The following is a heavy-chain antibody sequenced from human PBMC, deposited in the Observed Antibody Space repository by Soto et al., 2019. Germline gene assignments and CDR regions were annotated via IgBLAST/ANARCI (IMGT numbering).Heavy chain of an antibody. V-gene: IGHV3-30*19. CDR1: GFTFRSFV. Sequence: QVQLVESGGGVVQPGTSLRLSCVGSGFTFRSFVIHWVRQAPGRGLEWVALTSYDGTNKYFGDSVKGRFTISRDNSRNTVDLQMDSLRLEDTALYYCARWGTRGGLDVWGQGTVVSVSS. J-gene: IGHJ4*02. CDR2: TSYDGTNK. D-gene: IGHD3-16*01. CDR3: ARWGTRGGLDV.